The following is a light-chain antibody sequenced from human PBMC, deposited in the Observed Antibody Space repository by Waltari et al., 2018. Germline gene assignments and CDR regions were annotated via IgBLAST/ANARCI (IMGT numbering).Light chain of an antibody. Sequence: DIVMTQSPLSLPVTPGDPASTPSRSSQSLLHSNGYNYLDWYLQKPGQSPQLLIYLGSNRASGVPDRFSGSGSDTHFTLKISRVEAEDVGVYYCMQTLQGPPTFGQGAKVEIK. CDR1: QSLLHSNGYNY. CDR3: MQTLQGPPT. CDR2: LGS. J-gene: IGKJ1*01. V-gene: IGKV2-28*01.